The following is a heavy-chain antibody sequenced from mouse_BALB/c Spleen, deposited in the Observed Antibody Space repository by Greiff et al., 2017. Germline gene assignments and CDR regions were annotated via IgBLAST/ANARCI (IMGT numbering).Heavy chain of an antibody. D-gene: IGHD2-3*01. CDR2: ISNGGGST. CDR3: ARRGLLRAMDY. J-gene: IGHJ4*01. CDR1: GFTFSSYT. V-gene: IGHV5-12-2*01. Sequence: EVKLVESGGGLVQPGGSLKLSCAASGFTFSSYTMSWVRQTPEKRLEWVAYISNGGGSTYYPDTVKGRFTISRDNAKNTLYLQMSSLKSEDTAMYYCARRGLLRAMDYWGQGTSVTVSS.